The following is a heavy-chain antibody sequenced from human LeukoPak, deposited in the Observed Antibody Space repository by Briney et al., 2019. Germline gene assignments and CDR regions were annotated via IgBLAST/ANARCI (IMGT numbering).Heavy chain of an antibody. CDR3: ARPTITMVRGFDP. J-gene: IGHJ5*02. V-gene: IGHV4-39*01. CDR1: GGSISSSSYY. D-gene: IGHD3-10*01. Sequence: KPSETLSLTCTVSGGSISSSSYYWGWIRQPPGKGLEWIGSIYYSGSTYYNPSLKSQVTISVDTSKDQFSLKLSSVTAADTAVYYCARPTITMVRGFDPWGQGSLVTVSS. CDR2: IYYSGST.